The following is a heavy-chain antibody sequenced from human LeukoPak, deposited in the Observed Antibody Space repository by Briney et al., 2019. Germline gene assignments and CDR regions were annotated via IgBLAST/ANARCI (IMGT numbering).Heavy chain of an antibody. V-gene: IGHV4-59*01. CDR3: ARYSSSFNWFDP. Sequence: KPSETLSLTCAVSGGSISSYYWSWIRQPPGKGLERVGYVYYSGGSKYSPSLNSRVTMSVDTSKNQFSLKLTSVIAADTAVYYCARYSSSFNWFDPWGQGTLVTVSS. CDR2: VYYSGGS. J-gene: IGHJ5*02. CDR1: GGSISSYY. D-gene: IGHD6-13*01.